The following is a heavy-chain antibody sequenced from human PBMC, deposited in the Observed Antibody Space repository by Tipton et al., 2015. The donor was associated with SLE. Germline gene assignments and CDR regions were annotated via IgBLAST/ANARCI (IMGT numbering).Heavy chain of an antibody. CDR1: GGSISSHY. J-gene: IGHJ4*02. CDR2: INHSGST. D-gene: IGHD3-10*01. Sequence: TLSLTCTVSGGSISSHYWSWIRQPPGKGLEWIGEINHSGSTNYNPSLKSRVTISVDTSKNQFSLKLSSVTAADTAVYYCAIPRYGSGSYYPFYFDYWGQGTLVTVSS. CDR3: AIPRYGSGSYYPFYFDY. V-gene: IGHV4-34*01.